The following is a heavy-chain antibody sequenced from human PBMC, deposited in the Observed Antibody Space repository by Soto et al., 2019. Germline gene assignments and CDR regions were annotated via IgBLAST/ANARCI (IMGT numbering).Heavy chain of an antibody. V-gene: IGHV3-15*05. Sequence: GSLRLSCAASGFTFSNAWMSWVRQAPGKGLEWVGRIKSKTDGGTKDYAAPVKGRFTISRDNARTSLYLQMNSLRPEDTALYYCAKDMEANTIFDALEVWGQGTMVTVSS. CDR2: IKSKTDGGTK. CDR1: GFTFSNAW. J-gene: IGHJ3*01. D-gene: IGHD1-1*01. CDR3: AKDMEANTIFDALEV.